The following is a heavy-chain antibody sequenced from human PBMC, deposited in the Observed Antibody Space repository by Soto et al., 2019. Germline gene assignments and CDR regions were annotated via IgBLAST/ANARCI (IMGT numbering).Heavy chain of an antibody. CDR3: VKFGSRLAFDP. J-gene: IGHJ5*02. CDR2: ISSNGGNT. Sequence: GGSLRLSCSASGFIFSSFDMHWVRQAPGKGLEYVSTISSNGGNTYYADSVKGRFTISRDNSKNTLYLQMSSLRTEDTAVYCCVKFGSRLAFDPWGQGTLVTVSS. V-gene: IGHV3-64D*06. D-gene: IGHD3-16*01. CDR1: GFIFSSFD.